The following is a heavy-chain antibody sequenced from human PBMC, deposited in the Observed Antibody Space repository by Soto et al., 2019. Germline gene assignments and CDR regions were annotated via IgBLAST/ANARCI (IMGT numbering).Heavy chain of an antibody. CDR1: GFSLRHSGVG. J-gene: IGHJ2*01. CDR2: IFWNYDK. V-gene: IGHV2-5*01. Sequence: QITLKESGPTLVKPTQTLPLTCSFSGFSLRHSGVGVGWFRQPPGKALAWLALIFWNYDKRYSPSLKTRLTTTQVISKHRGIITKTNMDPVNTATYYCAYRRRLVISDTTHWYFDLWGHGTLVTVSS. D-gene: IGHD2-21*01. CDR3: AYRRRLVISDTTHWYFDL.